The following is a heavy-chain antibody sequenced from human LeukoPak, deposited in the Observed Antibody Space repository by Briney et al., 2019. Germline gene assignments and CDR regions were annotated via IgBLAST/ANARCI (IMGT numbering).Heavy chain of an antibody. CDR2: ISDSGGST. CDR1: GFTFSRDA. J-gene: IGHJ4*02. V-gene: IGHV3-23*01. Sequence: GGSLRLSCAASGFTFSRDAMSWVRQAPGKGLEWVSTISDSGGSTYYTDSVKGRFTFSRDNSKNTLYLQMNSLRAEDTAVYYCAKEVYTDYYDSSSYYYFSDGLVPPPDYWGQGTLVTVSS. CDR3: AKEVYTDYYDSSSYYYFSDGLVPPPDY. D-gene: IGHD3-22*01.